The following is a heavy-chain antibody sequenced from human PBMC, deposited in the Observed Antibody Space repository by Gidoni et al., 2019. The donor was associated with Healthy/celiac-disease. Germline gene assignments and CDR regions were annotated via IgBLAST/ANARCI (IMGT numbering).Heavy chain of an antibody. CDR2: IYYSGST. CDR3: ARRADSGHDATYYFDY. V-gene: IGHV4-39*01. CDR1: GCSISSSSYY. Sequence: QLQLQESGPGLVKPSETLSLTCTVSGCSISSSSYYWGWIRQSPGKGLEWIGTIYYSGSTYYNPSLKSRVTISVDTSKNQFSLKLSSVTAADTAVYYCARRADSGHDATYYFDYWGQGTLVTVSS. J-gene: IGHJ4*02. D-gene: IGHD5-12*01.